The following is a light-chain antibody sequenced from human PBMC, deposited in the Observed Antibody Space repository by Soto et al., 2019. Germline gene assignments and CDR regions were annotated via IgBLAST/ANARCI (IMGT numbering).Light chain of an antibody. V-gene: IGKV1-39*01. CDR2: DAS. Sequence: DIPMKQSPSSLSASVENRVTIYRRASQSISTYLNWYQKKPGKAPNLLIYDASRLQSGVPSRFSGSGGGTDFTLSISSVQPEDFATYFCQQSYMDPITFGQGTRLEIK. CDR3: QQSYMDPIT. CDR1: QSISTY. J-gene: IGKJ5*01.